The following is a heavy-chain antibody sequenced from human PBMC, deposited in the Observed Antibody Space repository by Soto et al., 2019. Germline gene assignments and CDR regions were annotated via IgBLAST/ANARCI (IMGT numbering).Heavy chain of an antibody. CDR3: ARVWTTVTNWFDP. J-gene: IGHJ5*02. CDR1: GGSISSSNW. V-gene: IGHV4-4*02. Sequence: SETLSLTCAVSGGSISSSNWWSWVRQPPGKGLEWIGEIYHSGSTNYNPSLKSRVTISVDKSKNQFSLKLSSVTAADTAVYYCARVWTTVTNWFDPWDQGTLVTVSS. D-gene: IGHD4-17*01. CDR2: IYHSGST.